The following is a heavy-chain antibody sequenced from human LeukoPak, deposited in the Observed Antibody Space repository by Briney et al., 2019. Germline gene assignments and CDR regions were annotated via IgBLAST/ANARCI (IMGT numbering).Heavy chain of an antibody. CDR1: GFTFSNSA. Sequence: GGSLRLSCAASGFTFSNSAMNWVRQVPGKGLEWVSSIDYDSSHIYYAASVRGRFTTSRDNARNSVYLQMNSLRVEDTAVYYCARDPLRYLRVGHYDYWGQGTLVAVSS. CDR3: ARDPLRYLRVGHYDY. CDR2: IDYDSSHI. D-gene: IGHD3-9*01. J-gene: IGHJ4*02. V-gene: IGHV3-21*01.